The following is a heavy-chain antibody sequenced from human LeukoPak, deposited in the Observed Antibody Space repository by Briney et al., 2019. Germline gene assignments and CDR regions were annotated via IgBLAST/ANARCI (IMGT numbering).Heavy chain of an antibody. CDR2: IIPIFGTA. J-gene: IGHJ4*02. Sequence: SVKVSCKASGGTFSSYAISWVRQAPGQGLEWMGGIIPIFGTANYAQKFQGRVTITTDESTSTAYMELSSLRSEDTAVYYCARDERIGPPTAGDWGQGTLVTVSS. V-gene: IGHV1-69*05. D-gene: IGHD7-27*01. CDR3: ARDERIGPPTAGD. CDR1: GGTFSSYA.